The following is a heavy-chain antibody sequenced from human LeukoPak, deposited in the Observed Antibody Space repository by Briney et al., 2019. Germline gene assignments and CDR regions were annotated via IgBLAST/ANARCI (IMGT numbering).Heavy chain of an antibody. Sequence: GGSLRLSCAASGFTSSSYAMSWVRQAPGKGLEWVSGISGNVITTYYADSVKGRFTISRDNSNNTLYLQMYGLRAEDTAVYYCAKDMFSGYSGNYFDYWGQGTLVTVSS. J-gene: IGHJ4*02. CDR1: GFTSSSYA. D-gene: IGHD3-22*01. CDR3: AKDMFSGYSGNYFDY. V-gene: IGHV3-23*01. CDR2: ISGNVITT.